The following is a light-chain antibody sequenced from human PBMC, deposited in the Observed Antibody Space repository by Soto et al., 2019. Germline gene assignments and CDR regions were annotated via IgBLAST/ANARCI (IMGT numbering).Light chain of an antibody. V-gene: IGLV1-40*01. CDR2: GNS. Sequence: QSVLTQPPSVSGAPGQRVTISCTGSSSNIGAGYDVHWYQRLPGTAPKLLIYGNSNRPSGVPHRFSGSKSGTSASLAITGLQAEDEADYYRQSYDSSLSGWEVFGGGTKLTVL. CDR1: SSNIGAGYD. J-gene: IGLJ3*02. CDR3: QSYDSSLSGWEV.